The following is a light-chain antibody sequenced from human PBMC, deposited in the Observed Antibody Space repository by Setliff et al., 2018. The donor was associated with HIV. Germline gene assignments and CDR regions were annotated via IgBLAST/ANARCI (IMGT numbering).Light chain of an antibody. J-gene: IGLJ1*01. CDR2: QAT. Sequence: LTQPASVSGSPGQSITISCTGTSNDVGRYDLVSWYQQHPARAPKLIIYQATGRPSGVSNRFSGSKSGNVASLTISGLQAEDEADYYCCSNTGSNTFVFGTGTKAPS. V-gene: IGLV2-23*01. CDR3: CSNTGSNTFV. CDR1: SNDVGRYDL.